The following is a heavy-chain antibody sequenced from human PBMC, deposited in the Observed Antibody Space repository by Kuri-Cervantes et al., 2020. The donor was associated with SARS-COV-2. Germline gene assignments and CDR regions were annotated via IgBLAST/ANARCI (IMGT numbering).Heavy chain of an antibody. CDR1: GFSLSTSGMC. CDR2: IYWDDDK. CDR3: ARTTVTTALDY. J-gene: IGHJ4*02. D-gene: IGHD4-17*01. Sequence: SGPTLVKPTQTLTLTCTFSGFSLSTSGMCVSWIRQPPGKALEWLALIYWDDDKRYGPSLKSRLTITKDTSKNQVVLTMTNMDPVDTATYYCARTTVTTALDYWGQGTLVTVSS. V-gene: IGHV2-5*08.